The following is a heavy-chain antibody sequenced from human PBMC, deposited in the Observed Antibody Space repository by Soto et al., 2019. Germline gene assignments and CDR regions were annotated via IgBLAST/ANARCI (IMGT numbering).Heavy chain of an antibody. CDR1: GFTFSSYW. D-gene: IGHD6-13*01. J-gene: IGHJ5*02. V-gene: IGHV3-7*01. CDR2: IKQDGSEK. Sequence: GGSLRLSCAASGFTFSSYWMSWVRQAPGKGLEWVANIKQDGSEKYYVDSVKGRFTISRDNAKNSLYLQMNSLRAEDTAVYYCARGGSSSWYNWFDPWGQGTLVTVSS. CDR3: ARGGSSSWYNWFDP.